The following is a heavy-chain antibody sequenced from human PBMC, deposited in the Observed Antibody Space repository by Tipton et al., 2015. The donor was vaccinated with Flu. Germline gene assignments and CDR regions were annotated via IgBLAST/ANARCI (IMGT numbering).Heavy chain of an antibody. V-gene: IGHV1-3*01. D-gene: IGHD2-2*01. CDR3: ARGMPASKGFDY. J-gene: IGHJ4*02. CDR1: GFTFSSDT. CDR2: INSYNGNT. Sequence: QMQLVQSGAEVKKPGASVKVSCKASGFTFSSDTIHWVRQAPGERLEWMGWINSYNGNTKYARSFRGRVTITRDTSASAVFLELGSLGSRDLAVYYCARGMPASKGFDYWGQGTLVTVSS.